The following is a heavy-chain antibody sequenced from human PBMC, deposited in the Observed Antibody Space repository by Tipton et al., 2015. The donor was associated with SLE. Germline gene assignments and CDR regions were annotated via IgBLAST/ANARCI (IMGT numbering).Heavy chain of an antibody. J-gene: IGHJ4*02. Sequence: SLRLSCAASGITFSTYAMTWVRQAPGKGLEWVSTIYSGGNRNYGQAVRGRFTISRDNAKKMLYLQMDSLRVDDTAVYYRATLRGVAYCGGDCHDDNWGQGTLVTVSS. CDR1: GITFSTYA. CDR3: ATLRGVAYCGGDCHDDN. V-gene: IGHV3-23*03. CDR2: IYSGGNR. D-gene: IGHD2-21*01.